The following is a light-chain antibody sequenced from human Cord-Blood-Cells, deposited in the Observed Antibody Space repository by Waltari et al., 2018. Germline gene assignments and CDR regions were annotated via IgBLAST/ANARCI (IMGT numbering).Light chain of an antibody. Sequence: SALTQPASVSGSPGQSIPISCTCTSSDVWSYNPFPWYQQHPGQAPKLMIYEGSKRPSGVSNRFSGSKSGNTASLTISGLQAEDEADYYCCSYAGSSTLVFGGGTKLTVL. CDR1: SSDVWSYNP. V-gene: IGLV2-23*01. CDR2: EGS. J-gene: IGLJ3*02. CDR3: CSYAGSSTLV.